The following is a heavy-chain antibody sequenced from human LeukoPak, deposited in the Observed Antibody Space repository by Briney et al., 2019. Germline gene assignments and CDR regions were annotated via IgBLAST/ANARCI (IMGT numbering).Heavy chain of an antibody. CDR1: GFTVSSNY. CDR3: ARTPGIAAAASQYFDY. J-gene: IGHJ4*02. CDR2: IYSGGNT. V-gene: IGHV3-66*01. D-gene: IGHD6-13*01. Sequence: GSLRLSCAASGFTVSSNYMSWVRQAPGKGLEWVSVIYSGGNTYYADSVKGRFTISRDNSKNTLYLQMNSLRAEDTAVYYCARTPGIAAAASQYFDYWGQGTLVTVSS.